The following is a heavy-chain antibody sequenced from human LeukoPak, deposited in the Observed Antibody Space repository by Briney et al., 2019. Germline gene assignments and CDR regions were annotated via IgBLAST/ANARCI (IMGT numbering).Heavy chain of an antibody. J-gene: IGHJ4*02. Sequence: ASVKVSCKASGYTFTSYAMNWVRQAPGQGLEWMGWINTNTGNPTYAQGFTGRFVFSLDTSVSTAYLQISSLKAEDTAVYYCAKDGWDIVVVPAANGWFDYWGQGTLVTVSS. D-gene: IGHD2-2*01. CDR2: INTNTGNP. CDR3: AKDGWDIVVVPAANGWFDY. CDR1: GYTFTSYA. V-gene: IGHV7-4-1*02.